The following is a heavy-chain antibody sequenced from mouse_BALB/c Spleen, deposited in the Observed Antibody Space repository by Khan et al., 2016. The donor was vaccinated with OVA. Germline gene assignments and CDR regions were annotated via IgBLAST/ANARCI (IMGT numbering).Heavy chain of an antibody. V-gene: IGHV2-6-1*01. Sequence: QVQLKESGPGLAAPSQSLSITCTISGFSLTNNGVHWVRQPPGKGLEWLVVIWSDGSTTYNSALKSRLTITKDNSQSQVFLKMNSLQTDDTAIYFCARQPYYHYNIMDYWGQGTSVTVSS. CDR2: IWSDGST. J-gene: IGHJ4*01. D-gene: IGHD2-10*01. CDR3: ARQPYYHYNIMDY. CDR1: GFSLTNNG.